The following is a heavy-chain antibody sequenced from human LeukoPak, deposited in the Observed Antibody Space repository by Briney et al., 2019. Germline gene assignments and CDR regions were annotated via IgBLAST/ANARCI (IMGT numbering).Heavy chain of an antibody. CDR2: IYSGDST. CDR1: GFTVSSNY. Sequence: GGSLRLSCAASGFTVSSNYMTWVRQAPGKGLEWVSVIYSGDSTYYADSVKGRFTISRDNSKNSLYLQMNSLRAEDTAVYYCARDTHSDDYDILTGYYKIYWGQGTLVTVSS. V-gene: IGHV3-66*01. D-gene: IGHD3-9*01. CDR3: ARDTHSDDYDILTGYYKIY. J-gene: IGHJ4*02.